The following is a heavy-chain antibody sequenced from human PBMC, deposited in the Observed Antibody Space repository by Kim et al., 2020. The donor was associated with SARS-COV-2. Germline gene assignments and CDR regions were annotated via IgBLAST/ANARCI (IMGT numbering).Heavy chain of an antibody. CDR2: IYYSGST. J-gene: IGHJ4*02. V-gene: IGHV4-31*03. Sequence: SETLSLTCTVSGGSISSGGYYWSWIRQHPGKGLEWIGYIYYSGSTYYNPSLKSRVTISVDTSKNQFSLKLSSVTAADTAVYYCARGSILSGTDYWGQGTLVTVSS. D-gene: IGHD1-1*01. CDR1: GGSISSGGYY. CDR3: ARGSILSGTDY.